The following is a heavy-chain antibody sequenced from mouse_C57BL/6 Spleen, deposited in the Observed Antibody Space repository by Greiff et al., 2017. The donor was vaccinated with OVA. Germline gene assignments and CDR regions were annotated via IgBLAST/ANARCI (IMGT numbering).Heavy chain of an antibody. CDR2: IWRGGST. V-gene: IGHV2-5*01. D-gene: IGHD2-4*01. Sequence: VQGVESGPGLVQPSQSLSITCTVSGFSLTSYGVHWVRQSPGKGLEWLGVIWRGGSTDYKAAFMSRLSITKDNSKSQVFFKMNSLQADDTAIYYCAKDYYDYDGGHFDYWGQGTTLTVSS. CDR3: AKDYYDYDGGHFDY. CDR1: GFSLTSYG. J-gene: IGHJ2*01.